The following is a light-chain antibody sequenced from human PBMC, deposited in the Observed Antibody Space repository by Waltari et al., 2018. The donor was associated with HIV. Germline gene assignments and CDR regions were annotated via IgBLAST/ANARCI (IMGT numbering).Light chain of an antibody. CDR2: TDN. CDR1: SSNIGSNY. Sequence: QSVLTQPPPASGTPGQRVTISSSGSSSNIGSNYVAWYQQLPGTAPQLLFYTDNQRPSGVPDRFSGSKSGTSASLAISGLRSEDEADYYCATWDDSLNVVFGGGTKLTVL. J-gene: IGLJ3*02. CDR3: ATWDDSLNVV. V-gene: IGLV1-47*01.